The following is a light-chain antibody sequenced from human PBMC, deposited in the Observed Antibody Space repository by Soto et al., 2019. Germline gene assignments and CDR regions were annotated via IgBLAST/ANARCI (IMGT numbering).Light chain of an antibody. J-gene: IGLJ2*01. V-gene: IGLV3-9*01. CDR3: QVWDNFTVI. Sequence: SYELSQPLSVSVGLGQTARITCGGNKIATKNVHWHQQRPGQAPVLVIYKDRERPSGIPERFSGSNSGNTATLTISRAQVGDEAVYYCQVWDNFTVILGGGTKLTVL. CDR2: KDR. CDR1: KIATKN.